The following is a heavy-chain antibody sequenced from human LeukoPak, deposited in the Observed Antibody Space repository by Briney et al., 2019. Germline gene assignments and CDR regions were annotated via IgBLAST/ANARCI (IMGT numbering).Heavy chain of an antibody. V-gene: IGHV1-2*02. CDR1: GYTFTGYY. J-gene: IGHJ4*02. Sequence: ASVKVSCKASGYTFTGYYMHWVRQAPGQGLEWMGWINPNSGGTNYAQKFQGRVTMTRDTSISTAYMELSRLRSDDTAVYYCARLYSSGFRRVQDFDYWGQGTLVTVSS. D-gene: IGHD6-19*01. CDR2: INPNSGGT. CDR3: ARLYSSGFRRVQDFDY.